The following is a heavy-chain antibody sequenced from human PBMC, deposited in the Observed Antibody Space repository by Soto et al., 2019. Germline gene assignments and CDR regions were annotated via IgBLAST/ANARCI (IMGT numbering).Heavy chain of an antibody. J-gene: IGHJ4*02. CDR2: VSHDGRNT. Sequence: VQLVESGGGVVQPGMSLRLSCAASGFTFSDYAMHWVRQAPGKGLEWVAVVSHDGRNTHYADSVKGLFTISRDSSKNTVSLEMNSLRAEDTAVYYCAKGGRQWLVTSDFNYWGQGALVTVS. D-gene: IGHD6-19*01. CDR1: GFTFSDYA. V-gene: IGHV3-30*18. CDR3: AKGGRQWLVTSDFNY.